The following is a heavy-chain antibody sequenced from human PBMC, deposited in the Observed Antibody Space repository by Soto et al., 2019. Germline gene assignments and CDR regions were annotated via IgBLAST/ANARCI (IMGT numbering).Heavy chain of an antibody. CDR3: ARSIVVVPAAIEVGGPDAFDI. J-gene: IGHJ3*02. V-gene: IGHV4-59*01. CDR2: IYYSGST. Sequence: PSETLSLTCTVSGGSISSYYWSWIRQPPGRGLEWIGYIYYSGSTNYNPSLKSRVTISVDTSKNQFSLKLSSVTAADTAVYYCARSIVVVPAAIEVGGPDAFDIWGQGTMVTV. D-gene: IGHD2-2*01. CDR1: GGSISSYY.